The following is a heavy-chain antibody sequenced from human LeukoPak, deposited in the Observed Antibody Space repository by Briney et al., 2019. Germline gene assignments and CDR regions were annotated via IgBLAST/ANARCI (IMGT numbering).Heavy chain of an antibody. CDR3: ARALFVTIVPMLNTNWFDP. Sequence: GGSLRLSCAASGFTFSSYAMHWVRQAPGKGLEWVAVISYDGSNKYYADSVKGRFTISRDNSKNTLYLQMNSLRAEDTAVYYCARALFVTIVPMLNTNWFDPWGQGTLVTVSS. J-gene: IGHJ5*02. CDR1: GFTFSSYA. D-gene: IGHD3-10*01. CDR2: ISYDGSNK. V-gene: IGHV3-30*04.